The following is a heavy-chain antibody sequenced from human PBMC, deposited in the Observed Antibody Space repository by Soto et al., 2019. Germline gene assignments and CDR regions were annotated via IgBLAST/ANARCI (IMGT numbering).Heavy chain of an antibody. Sequence: QVQLVQSGAEVKKPGASVKVSCKASGYTFTGYYMHWVRQAPGQGLEWMGWINPNSGGTNYAQKFQGWVTMTRDTSLSTAYMELSRLRSDDTAVYYCARALGIAVAEAFDYWGQGTLVTVSS. CDR1: GYTFTGYY. V-gene: IGHV1-2*04. J-gene: IGHJ4*02. CDR2: INPNSGGT. D-gene: IGHD6-19*01. CDR3: ARALGIAVAEAFDY.